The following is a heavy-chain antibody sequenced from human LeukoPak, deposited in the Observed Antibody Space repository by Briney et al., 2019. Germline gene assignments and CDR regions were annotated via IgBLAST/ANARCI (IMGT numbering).Heavy chain of an antibody. CDR2: IIPIFGTA. CDR1: GGTFSSYA. J-gene: IGHJ4*02. CDR3: ARGPRSRFGGAFDY. V-gene: IGHV1-69*05. Sequence: SVKVSCKASGGTFSSYAISWVRQAPGQGLEWMGRIIPIFGTANYAQKFQGRVTITTDESTSTAYMELSSLRSEDTAVYYCARGPRSRFGGAFDYWGQGTLVTVSS. D-gene: IGHD3-16*01.